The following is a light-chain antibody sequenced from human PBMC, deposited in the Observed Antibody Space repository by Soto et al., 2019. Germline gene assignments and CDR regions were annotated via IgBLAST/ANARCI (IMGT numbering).Light chain of an antibody. CDR3: QQYGSSPIT. V-gene: IGKV3-20*01. J-gene: IGKJ5*01. CDR1: QSVSSSY. CDR2: VAS. Sequence: EIVLTQSPGTLSLSPGEIATLSCRASQSVSSSYLAWYQQRPGQAPRLLIYVASIRATGIPDRFSGSGSGTDFTLTISRLEPEVFAVYYCQQYGSSPITLGQGTRLEIK.